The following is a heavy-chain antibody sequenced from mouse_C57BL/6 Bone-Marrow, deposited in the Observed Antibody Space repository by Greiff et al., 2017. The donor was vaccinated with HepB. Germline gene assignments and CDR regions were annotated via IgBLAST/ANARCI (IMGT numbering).Heavy chain of an antibody. D-gene: IGHD1-1*01. Sequence: VQLQQSGAELVRPGASVKLSCTASGFNIKDDYMHWVKQRPEQGLEWIGWIDPENGDTEYASKFQGKATITADTSSNTAYLQLSSLTSEDTAVYYCTTCRVFHYYGSGGFAYWGQGTLVTVSA. CDR3: TTCRVFHYYGSGGFAY. CDR1: GFNIKDDY. J-gene: IGHJ3*01. CDR2: IDPENGDT. V-gene: IGHV14-4*01.